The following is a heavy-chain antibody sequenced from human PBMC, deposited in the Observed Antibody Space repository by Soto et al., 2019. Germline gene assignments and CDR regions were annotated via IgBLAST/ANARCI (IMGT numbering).Heavy chain of an antibody. V-gene: IGHV1-69*02. CDR3: ARAYYYDSSGRYGMDV. Sequence: QVQLVQSGAEVKKPGSSVKVSCKASGGTFSSYTISWVRQAPGQGLEWMGRIIPILGIANYAQKFQGRVTSTXXKXTXXAYMELSSLRSEDTAVYYCARAYYYDSSGRYGMDVWGQGTTVTVSS. D-gene: IGHD3-22*01. CDR1: GGTFSSYT. J-gene: IGHJ6*02. CDR2: IIPILGIA.